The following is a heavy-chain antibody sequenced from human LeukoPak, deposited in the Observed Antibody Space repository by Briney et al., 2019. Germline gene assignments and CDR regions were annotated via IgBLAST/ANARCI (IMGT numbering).Heavy chain of an antibody. CDR3: ASLDSSYYYDSSGYYYQPGY. CDR2: INHSGST. CDR1: GGSFSGYY. V-gene: IGHV4-34*01. J-gene: IGHJ4*02. D-gene: IGHD3-22*01. Sequence: SETLSLTCAVYGGSFSGYYWSWIRQPPGKGLEWIGEINHSGSTNYNPSLKSRVTISVDTSNNQFSLKLSSVTAADTAVYYCASLDSSYYYDSSGYYYQPGYWGQGTLVTVSS.